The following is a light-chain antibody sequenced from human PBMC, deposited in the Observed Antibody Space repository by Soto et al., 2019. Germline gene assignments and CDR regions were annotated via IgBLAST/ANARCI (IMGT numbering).Light chain of an antibody. V-gene: IGKV3-20*01. CDR1: QSLGGDY. CDR2: TAS. CDR3: QQNCSLPIT. J-gene: IGKJ5*01. Sequence: EIVLAQSPGTLSLSPGERATLSCRASQSLGGDYLAWFQQKPGQSPRLLIYTASNRATGIPDRFSGSGSGTDSTLTISRLEPEYVVVYYYQQNCSLPITFGQGTRLEIK.